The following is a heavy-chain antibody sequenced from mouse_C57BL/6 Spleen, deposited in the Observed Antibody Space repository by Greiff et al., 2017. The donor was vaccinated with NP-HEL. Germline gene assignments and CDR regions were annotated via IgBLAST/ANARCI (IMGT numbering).Heavy chain of an antibody. CDR3: AKSDGYYVAY. J-gene: IGHJ3*01. Sequence: QVQLQQSGPGLVQPSQSLSITCTVSGFSLTSYGVHWVRQPPGKGLEWLGVIWRGGGTDNNAAFISSLSISKDNSKSQVFIKMSSLQADDSAIYYCAKSDGYYVAYWGQGTLVTVSA. CDR1: GFSLTSYG. CDR2: IWRGGGT. V-gene: IGHV2-4*01. D-gene: IGHD2-3*01.